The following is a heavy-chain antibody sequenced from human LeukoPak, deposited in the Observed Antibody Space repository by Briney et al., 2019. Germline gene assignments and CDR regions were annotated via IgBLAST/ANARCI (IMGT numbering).Heavy chain of an antibody. Sequence: PSETLSLTCAVYGGSFSGYYWSWIRQPPGKGLEWIGDINHSGSTNYNPSLKSRVTISVDTSKNQFSLKLSSVTAADTAVYYCARVYDSSGDAFDIWGQGTMVTVSS. V-gene: IGHV4-34*01. CDR2: INHSGST. J-gene: IGHJ3*02. CDR3: ARVYDSSGDAFDI. D-gene: IGHD3-22*01. CDR1: GGSFSGYY.